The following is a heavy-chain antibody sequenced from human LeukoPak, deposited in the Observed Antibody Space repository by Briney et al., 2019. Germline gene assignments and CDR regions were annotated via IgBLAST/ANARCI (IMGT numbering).Heavy chain of an antibody. D-gene: IGHD7-27*01. Sequence: PGGSLRLSCAASGFSFSSFWMTWVRQTPGRGLEWVANIKQDGSEIYYVDSLKGRFIISRDNAKSSLYLQMNSLRTEDTALYYCAKARGNWGIYYYYYGMDVWGQGTTVTVSS. CDR2: IKQDGSEI. V-gene: IGHV3-7*05. CDR3: AKARGNWGIYYYYYGMDV. CDR1: GFSFSSFW. J-gene: IGHJ6*02.